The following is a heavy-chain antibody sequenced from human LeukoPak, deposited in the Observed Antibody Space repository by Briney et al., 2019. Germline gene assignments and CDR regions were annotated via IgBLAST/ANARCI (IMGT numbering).Heavy chain of an antibody. V-gene: IGHV3-9*01. Sequence: GRSLRLSCAPSGFTFDVYAMHWVRHAPGEGLEWVSGISWNSGSIGYADSVKGRFTISRDNAKNSLYLQMNSLRAEDTALYYCAKDLRIGAVAGTGFDYWGQGTLVTVSS. D-gene: IGHD6-19*01. CDR1: GFTFDVYA. CDR3: AKDLRIGAVAGTGFDY. CDR2: ISWNSGSI. J-gene: IGHJ4*02.